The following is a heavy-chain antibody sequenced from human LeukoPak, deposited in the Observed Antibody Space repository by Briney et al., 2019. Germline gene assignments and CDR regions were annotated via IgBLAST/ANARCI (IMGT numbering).Heavy chain of an antibody. CDR1: GGSMSSGGYY. CDR2: IYYSGST. Sequence: SETLSLTCTVSGGSMSSGGYYWSWIRQHPGKDLEWIGYIYYSGSTYYNPSLKSRVTISVDTSKNQFSLKLSAVTAADTAVYYCARGAGTTVTSLPFDYWGQGTLVTVSS. D-gene: IGHD4-17*01. J-gene: IGHJ4*02. CDR3: ARGAGTTVTSLPFDY. V-gene: IGHV4-31*03.